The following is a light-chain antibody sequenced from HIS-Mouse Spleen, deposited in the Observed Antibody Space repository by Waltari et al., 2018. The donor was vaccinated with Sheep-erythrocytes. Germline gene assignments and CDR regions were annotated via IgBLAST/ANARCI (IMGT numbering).Light chain of an antibody. CDR3: QQSYSTPYT. CDR2: AAS. CDR1: QSISSY. Sequence: SPSSLSASVGDRVTITCRASQSISSYLNWYQQKPEKAPKLLIYAASSLQSGVPSRFSGSGSGTDFTLTISSLQPEDFATYYCQQSYSTPYTFGQGTKLEIK. J-gene: IGKJ2*01. V-gene: IGKV1-39*01.